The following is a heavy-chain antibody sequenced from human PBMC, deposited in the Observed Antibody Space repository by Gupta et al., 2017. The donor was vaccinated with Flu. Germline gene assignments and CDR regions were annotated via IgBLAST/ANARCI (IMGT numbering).Heavy chain of an antibody. CDR3: SRGETGPSPPGRNDC. CDR2: IRNKANSYTT. D-gene: IGHD1-14*01. V-gene: IGHV3-72*01. CDR1: GFTFSEHY. J-gene: IGHJ4*02. Sequence: RLVESGGGWVQPGVSLRLSCLVSGFTFSEHYMAWIRQAPGKGLEWVGRIRNKANSYTTEYAASVKDRFTITRDDSKSSLYLQMNSLKNEDTAVYYCSRGETGPSPPGRNDCWGQGTLVTVSS.